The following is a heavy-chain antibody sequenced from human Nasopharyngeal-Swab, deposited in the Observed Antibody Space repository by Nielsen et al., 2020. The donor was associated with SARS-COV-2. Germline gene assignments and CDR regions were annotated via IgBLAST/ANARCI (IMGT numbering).Heavy chain of an antibody. CDR3: ARQPSMVHYYYYGMDV. CDR2: IYYSGRT. V-gene: IGHV4-39*01. D-gene: IGHD4/OR15-4a*01. Sequence: WIRQPPGKGLEWIGNIYYSGRTYYSPSLKSRLTISVDTSKNQFSLKLSSVTAADTAVYYCARQPSMVHYYYYGMDVWGQGTTVTVSS. J-gene: IGHJ6*02.